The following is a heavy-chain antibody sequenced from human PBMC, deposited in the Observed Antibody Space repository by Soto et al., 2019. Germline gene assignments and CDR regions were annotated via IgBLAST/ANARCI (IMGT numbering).Heavy chain of an antibody. Sequence: GESLKISCKGSGYSFTSYWIGLVRQMPGKGLEWMGIIYPGDSDTRYSPSFQGQVTISADKSISTAYLQWSSLKASDTAMYYCARHVVVAAAYYYYGMDVWGQGTTVTVSS. J-gene: IGHJ6*02. CDR3: ARHVVVAAAYYYYGMDV. CDR2: IYPGDSDT. CDR1: GYSFTSYW. V-gene: IGHV5-51*01. D-gene: IGHD2-15*01.